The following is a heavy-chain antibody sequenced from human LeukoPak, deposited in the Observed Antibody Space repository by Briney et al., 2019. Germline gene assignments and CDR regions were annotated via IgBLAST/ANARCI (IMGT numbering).Heavy chain of an antibody. CDR1: GGTFSSSA. J-gene: IGHJ3*02. V-gene: IGHV1-69*05. CDR3: ARGAGFHDAFDI. Sequence: SVKVSCKASGGTFSSSAISWVRQAPGQGLEWMGGIIPIFGTANYAQKFQGRVTITTDESTSTAYMELSSLRSEDTAVYYCARGAGFHDAFDIWGQGTMVTVSS. CDR2: IIPIFGTA.